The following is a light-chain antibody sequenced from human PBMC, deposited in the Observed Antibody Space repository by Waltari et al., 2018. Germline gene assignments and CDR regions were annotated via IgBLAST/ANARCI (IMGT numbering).Light chain of an antibody. CDR1: SSDIGGYNY. CDR3: SSYTTSNIII. Sequence: QSALTQPASVSGSPGESLTISCTGTSSDIGGYNYVSWYQQHPGKAPELMIYDVNYRPSGVSNRFSSSKSGNTASLTISGLQAEDEADYYCSSYTTSNIIIFGGGTKLSVL. CDR2: DVN. J-gene: IGLJ2*01. V-gene: IGLV2-14*03.